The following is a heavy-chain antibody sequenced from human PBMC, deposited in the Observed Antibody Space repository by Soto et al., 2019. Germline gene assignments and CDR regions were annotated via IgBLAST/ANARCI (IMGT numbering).Heavy chain of an antibody. Sequence: SETLSLTCNVGGGSIDTSDYYWSWLRQQPGKGLEWIGYIFHSGDTYYNPSLTGRLAFSVDTSKNQFSLRLTSVTVADTALYVCARQPRITRGWHVDLWGRGTLVT. CDR2: IFHSGDT. J-gene: IGHJ2*01. CDR1: GGSIDTSDYY. D-gene: IGHD7-27*01. CDR3: ARQPRITRGWHVDL. V-gene: IGHV4-31*02.